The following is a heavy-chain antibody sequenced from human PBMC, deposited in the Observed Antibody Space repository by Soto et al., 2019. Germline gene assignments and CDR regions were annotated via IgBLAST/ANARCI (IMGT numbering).Heavy chain of an antibody. Sequence: PGGSLRLSCAASGFTVSSNYMSWVRQAPGKGLEWVSVIYSGGSTYYADSVKGRFTISRDNSKNTLYLQMNSLRAEDTAVYYCARDIGYDFWSGPDIWGQGPMVTVSS. CDR3: ARDIGYDFWSGPDI. J-gene: IGHJ3*02. V-gene: IGHV3-53*01. D-gene: IGHD3-3*01. CDR1: GFTVSSNY. CDR2: IYSGGST.